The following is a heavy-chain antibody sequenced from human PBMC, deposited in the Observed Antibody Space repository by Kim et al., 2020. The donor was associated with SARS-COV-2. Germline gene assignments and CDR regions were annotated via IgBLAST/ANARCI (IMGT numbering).Heavy chain of an antibody. D-gene: IGHD3-10*01. V-gene: IGHV3-30*02. J-gene: IGHJ6*02. Sequence: KGRFTISRDNSKNTLYLQMNSLRAEDTAVYYCAKLPAITPLSYYYYGMDVWGQGTTVTVSS. CDR3: AKLPAITPLSYYYYGMDV.